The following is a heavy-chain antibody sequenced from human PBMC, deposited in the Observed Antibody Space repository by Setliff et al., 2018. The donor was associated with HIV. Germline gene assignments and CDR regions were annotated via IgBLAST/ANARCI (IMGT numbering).Heavy chain of an antibody. CDR1: GFTFSNAW. Sequence: PGGSLRLSCAASGFTFSNAWMSWVRQAPGKGLEWVGRIKSKSDGGTTDYAAPVKAKFTIPRDDSKNTLYLQMNSLNTDDTAVYYCTGSQYCSGGSCYHNFDYWGQGTLVTVSS. J-gene: IGHJ4*02. CDR3: TGSQYCSGGSCYHNFDY. V-gene: IGHV3-15*01. CDR2: IKSKSDGGTT. D-gene: IGHD2-15*01.